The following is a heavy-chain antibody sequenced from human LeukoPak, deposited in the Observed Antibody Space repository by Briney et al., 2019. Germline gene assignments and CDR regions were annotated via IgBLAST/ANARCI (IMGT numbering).Heavy chain of an antibody. J-gene: IGHJ4*02. CDR2: ISGYNGNT. D-gene: IGHD3-22*01. Sequence: ASVKVSCKASGYTLTSYGISWVRQAPGQGLEWMGWISGYNGNTNYAQKLQGRVTMTTDTSTSTAYMELRSLRSDDTAVYYCAGGDYDSSGYPFDYWGQGTLVTVSS. CDR1: GYTLTSYG. CDR3: AGGDYDSSGYPFDY. V-gene: IGHV1-18*01.